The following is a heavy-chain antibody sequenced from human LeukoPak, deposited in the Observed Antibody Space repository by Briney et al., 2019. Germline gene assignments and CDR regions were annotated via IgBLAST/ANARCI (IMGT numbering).Heavy chain of an antibody. Sequence: PGGSLRLSCTASGFTFGDYAMSWVRQAPGKGLEWVGFIRSKAYGGTTEYAASVKGRFTISRDDYKSIAYLQMNSLKTEDTAVYYCTRWANYYDSSGYGYWGQGTLVTLSS. D-gene: IGHD3-22*01. CDR3: TRWANYYDSSGYGY. V-gene: IGHV3-49*04. J-gene: IGHJ4*02. CDR1: GFTFGDYA. CDR2: IRSKAYGGTT.